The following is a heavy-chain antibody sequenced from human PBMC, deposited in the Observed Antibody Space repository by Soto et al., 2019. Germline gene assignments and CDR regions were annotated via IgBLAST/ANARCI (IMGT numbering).Heavy chain of an antibody. CDR3: ARVPASLDP. J-gene: IGHJ5*02. Sequence: ASVKVSCKASGGTFSTYTISWVRQAPGQGLEWMGWIIPNSARTDYAQKFQGRVTMTMDTSSSTAYMELNSLRSDDTAVYYCARVPASLDPWGQGTLVTVSS. V-gene: IGHV1-8*02. CDR1: GGTFSTYT. CDR2: IIPNSART.